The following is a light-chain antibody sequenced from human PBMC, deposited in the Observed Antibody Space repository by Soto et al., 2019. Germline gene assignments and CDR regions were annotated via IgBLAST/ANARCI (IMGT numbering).Light chain of an antibody. CDR2: DAS. CDR3: QQHRSSSYT. CDR1: QSVSSTY. Sequence: EIVLTQSPATLSLSPGERATLSCGASQSVSSTYLAWYQQKPALAGRLLIYDASSTATGLPHRFSGSGSGTAFTIHISRMEPDDFSVYYYQQHRSSSYTFGGGTKLEIK. V-gene: IGKV3D-20*01. J-gene: IGKJ2*01.